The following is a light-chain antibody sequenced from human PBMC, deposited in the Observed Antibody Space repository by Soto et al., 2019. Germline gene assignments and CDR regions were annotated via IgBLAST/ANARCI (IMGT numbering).Light chain of an antibody. V-gene: IGKV1-5*03. CDR1: QSISSW. J-gene: IGKJ2*01. CDR3: QQYNSYPYT. CDR2: KAS. Sequence: DIQMTQSPSTLSASVGDRVTITCRASQSISSWLAWYQQKPGKAPKLLIYKASSLASGVPSRFSGSGSGTEFPLTISSLQPDDFASYYCQQYNSYPYTFGQGTKLEIK.